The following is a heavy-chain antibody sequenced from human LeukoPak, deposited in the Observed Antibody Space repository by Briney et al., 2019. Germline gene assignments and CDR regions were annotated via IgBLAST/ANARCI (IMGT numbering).Heavy chain of an antibody. CDR1: GGSFSGYY. J-gene: IGHJ5*02. CDR3: ARISGSGSTNWFDP. D-gene: IGHD1-26*01. Sequence: PSETLSLTCAVYGGSFSGYYWSWIRQPPGKGLEWIGEINHSGSTNYNPSLKSRVTISVDTSKNQFSLKLSSVTAADTAVYYCARISGSGSTNWFDPWGQGTLVTVSS. CDR2: INHSGST. V-gene: IGHV4-34*01.